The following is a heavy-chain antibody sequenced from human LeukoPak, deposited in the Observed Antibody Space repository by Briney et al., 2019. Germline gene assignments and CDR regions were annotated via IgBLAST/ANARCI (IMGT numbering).Heavy chain of an antibody. Sequence: ASVKVSCKASGYTFTSYDINWVRQATGQGLEWMGWMNPNSGNTGYAQKFQGRVTITRNTSISAAYMELSSPRSEDTAVYYCARGYSSSWLGVSWFDPWGQGTLVTVSS. D-gene: IGHD6-13*01. CDR3: ARGYSSSWLGVSWFDP. CDR2: MNPNSGNT. J-gene: IGHJ5*02. CDR1: GYTFTSYD. V-gene: IGHV1-8*03.